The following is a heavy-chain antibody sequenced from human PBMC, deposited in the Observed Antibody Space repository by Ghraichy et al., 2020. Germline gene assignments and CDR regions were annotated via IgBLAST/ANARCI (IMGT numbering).Heavy chain of an antibody. CDR2: IYSGGST. CDR1: GFTVSSNY. CDR3: ARDMVRGVISS. Sequence: GGSLRLSCAASGFTVSSNYMSWVRQAPGKGLEWVSVIYSGGSTYYADSVKGRFTISRDNSKNTLYLQMNSLRAEDTAVYYFARDMVRGVISSWGQGTLVTVSS. D-gene: IGHD3-10*01. V-gene: IGHV3-53*01. J-gene: IGHJ4*02.